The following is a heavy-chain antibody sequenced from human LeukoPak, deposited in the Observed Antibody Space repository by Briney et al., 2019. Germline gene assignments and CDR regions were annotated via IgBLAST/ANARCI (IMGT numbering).Heavy chain of an antibody. CDR3: AEDLGELLWFGEFPGDY. Sequence: PGGSLRLSCADSGFTFSSYAMSWVRQAPGKGLEWVSAISGSGGSTYYADSVKGRFTISRDNSKNTLYLQMSSLRAKGTAVYYCAEDLGELLWFGEFPGDYWGQGTLVTVSS. CDR1: GFTFSSYA. D-gene: IGHD3-10*01. J-gene: IGHJ4*02. CDR2: ISGSGGST. V-gene: IGHV3-23*01.